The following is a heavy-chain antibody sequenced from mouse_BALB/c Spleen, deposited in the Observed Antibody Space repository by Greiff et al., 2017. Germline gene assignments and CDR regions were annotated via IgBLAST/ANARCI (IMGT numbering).Heavy chain of an antibody. CDR1: GFTFSSFG. CDR3: ARIYYGNYGGFAY. V-gene: IGHV5-17*02. Sequence: EVQGVESGGGLVQPGGSRKLSCAASGFTFSSFGMHWVRQAPEKGLEWVAYISSGSSTIYYADTVKGRFTISRDNPKNTLFLQMTSLRSEDTAMYYCARIYYGNYGGFAYWGQGTLVTVSA. D-gene: IGHD2-1*01. J-gene: IGHJ3*01. CDR2: ISSGSSTI.